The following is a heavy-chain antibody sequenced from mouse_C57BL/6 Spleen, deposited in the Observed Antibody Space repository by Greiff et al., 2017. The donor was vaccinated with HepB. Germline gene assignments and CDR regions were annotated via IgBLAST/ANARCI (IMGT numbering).Heavy chain of an antibody. CDR1: GYSITSGYY. V-gene: IGHV3-6*01. D-gene: IGHD2-5*01. CDR3: ARGYYSKGAWFAY. Sequence: EVKLQESGPGLVKPSQSLSLTCSVTGYSITSGYYWNWIRQFPGNKLEWMGYISYDGSNNYNPSLKNRISITRDTSKNQFFLKLNSVTTEDTATYYCARGYYSKGAWFAYWGQGTLVTVSA. CDR2: ISYDGSN. J-gene: IGHJ3*01.